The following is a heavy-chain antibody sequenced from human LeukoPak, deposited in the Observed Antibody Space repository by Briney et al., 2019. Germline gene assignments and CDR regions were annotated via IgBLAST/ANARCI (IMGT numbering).Heavy chain of an antibody. V-gene: IGHV3-30*04. CDR3: ASPPCPGLAPTDV. J-gene: IGHJ6*02. Sequence: GGSLSLSCAASGFSFSDYPMHWVRQAPGKGLEWVAVISYDGGQKYHADSVKGRFSISRANAKNSLYLQMTSLRAEDTAVYYCASPPCPGLAPTDVWGQGTTVTVSS. CDR1: GFSFSDYP. D-gene: IGHD2-2*01. CDR2: ISYDGGQK.